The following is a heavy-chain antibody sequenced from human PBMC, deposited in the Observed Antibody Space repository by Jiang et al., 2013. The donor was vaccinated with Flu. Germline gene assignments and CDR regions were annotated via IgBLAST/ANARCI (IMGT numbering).Heavy chain of an antibody. D-gene: IGHD3-10*01. CDR1: GFTFSTYG. V-gene: IGHV3-33*01. J-gene: IGHJ6*01. Sequence: VQLVESGGGVVQPGRSLRLSCAASGFTFSTYGMHWVRQAPGKGLEWVAVTWNDGSNKYYGDSVKGRFTISRDNSKNTLYLQMNSLRAEDTAVYYCARDTQYYYGSGSYPGMNGMDV. CDR2: TWNDGSNK. CDR3: ARDTQYYYGSGSYPGMNGMDV.